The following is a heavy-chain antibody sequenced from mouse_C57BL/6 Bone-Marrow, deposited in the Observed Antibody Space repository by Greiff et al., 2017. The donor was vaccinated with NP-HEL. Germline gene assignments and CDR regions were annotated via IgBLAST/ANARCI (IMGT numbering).Heavy chain of an antibody. V-gene: IGHV5-6*01. Sequence: EVQLEESGGDLVKPGGSLKLSCAASGFTFSSYGMSWVRQTPDKRLEWVATISSGGSYTYYPDSVKGRITIYRDNAKNTLYLQRSRLKAEDTAMYYRARQDDYDHYWGQGTTLTVSS. CDR1: GFTFSSYG. J-gene: IGHJ2*01. D-gene: IGHD2-4*01. CDR3: ARQDDYDHY. CDR2: ISSGGSYT.